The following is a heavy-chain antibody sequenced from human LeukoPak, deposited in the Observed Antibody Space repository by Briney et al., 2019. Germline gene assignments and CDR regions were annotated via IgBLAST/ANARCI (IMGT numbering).Heavy chain of an antibody. Sequence: PGGSLRLSCAASGFTFSSYSMSWVRQAPGKGLEWVSYISSSSSTIYYADSVKGRFTISRDNAKNSLYLQMNSLRAEDTAVYYCARSGDYGGRIFWGQGTLVTVSS. CDR2: ISSSSSTI. V-gene: IGHV3-48*01. CDR1: GFTFSSYS. D-gene: IGHD4-23*01. CDR3: ARSGDYGGRIF. J-gene: IGHJ4*02.